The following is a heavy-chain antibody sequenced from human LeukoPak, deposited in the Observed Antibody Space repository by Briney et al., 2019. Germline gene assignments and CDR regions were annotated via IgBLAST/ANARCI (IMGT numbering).Heavy chain of an antibody. CDR3: ARDYRRRLWFGELLLRGDIDAFDI. D-gene: IGHD3-10*01. CDR2: ISAYNGNT. Sequence: ASVKVSCKASGYTFTSYGISWVRQAPGQGLEWMGWISAYNGNTNYAQKLQGRVTMTTDTSTSTAYMELRSLRSDDTAVYYCARDYRRRLWFGELLLRGDIDAFDIWSQGTMVTVSS. V-gene: IGHV1-18*04. CDR1: GYTFTSYG. J-gene: IGHJ3*02.